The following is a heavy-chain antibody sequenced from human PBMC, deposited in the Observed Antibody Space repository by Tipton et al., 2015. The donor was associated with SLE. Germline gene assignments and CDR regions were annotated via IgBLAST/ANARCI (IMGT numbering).Heavy chain of an antibody. V-gene: IGHV4-59*11. Sequence: LRLSCTVSGGSISSHYWSWIRQPPGKGLEWIGYIYNSGSGNYNPSLKSRVTISVDTSKNQFSLKLSSVSAADTAVYYFARSDYYDSSGYYSYAFDIWGQGTMVTVSS. CDR2: IYNSGSG. D-gene: IGHD3-22*01. CDR3: ARSDYYDSSGYYSYAFDI. CDR1: GGSISSHY. J-gene: IGHJ3*02.